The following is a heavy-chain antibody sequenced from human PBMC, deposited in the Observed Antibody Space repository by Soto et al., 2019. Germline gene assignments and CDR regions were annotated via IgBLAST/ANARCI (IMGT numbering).Heavy chain of an antibody. V-gene: IGHV3-30*18. CDR2: ISNDGGKE. CDR3: AKDVVVGATTGLGDYYYYYGMDV. J-gene: IGHJ6*02. CDR1: GFSFSSYA. Sequence: QVQLVESGGGVVQPGRSLRLSCEASGFSFSSYAIHWVRQAPGKGLEWVAGISNDGGKEHYSDSVKGRFTISTDKSKNTLYLQMNSLRAEDTAVYYCAKDVVVGATTGLGDYYYYYGMDVWGQGTTVTVSS. D-gene: IGHD1-26*01.